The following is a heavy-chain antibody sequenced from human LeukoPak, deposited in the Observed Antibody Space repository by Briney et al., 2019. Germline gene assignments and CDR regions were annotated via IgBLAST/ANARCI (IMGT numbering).Heavy chain of an antibody. CDR3: ARDKRHSYGKYFDP. J-gene: IGHJ4*02. V-gene: IGHV4-59*12. CDR2: ISLGNT. CDR1: GFTFSSYS. Sequence: GSLRLSCAASGFTFSSYSMNWIRQTPGRGLEWIGHISLGNTEYNPSLKSRVTISVDTSKNEFYLRLTSVTAADTALYFCARDKRHSYGKYFDPWSQGTLVSVSS. D-gene: IGHD5-18*01.